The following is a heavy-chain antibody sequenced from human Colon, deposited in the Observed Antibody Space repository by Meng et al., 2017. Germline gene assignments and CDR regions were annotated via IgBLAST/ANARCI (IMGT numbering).Heavy chain of an antibody. CDR2: TYYRSEWQN. J-gene: IGHJ4*02. Sequence: HVQFQQSGPGLVKPSQTLSLTCAISGDSVSSNRALWHWVRQSPSRGLEWLGQTYYRSEWQNHYGVSVKSRITINADTSRNHFSLHLNSVTPEDTAVYYCTTWYGEYWGQGTLVTVSS. CDR3: TTWYGEY. CDR1: GDSVSSNRAL. V-gene: IGHV6-1*01. D-gene: IGHD3-10*01.